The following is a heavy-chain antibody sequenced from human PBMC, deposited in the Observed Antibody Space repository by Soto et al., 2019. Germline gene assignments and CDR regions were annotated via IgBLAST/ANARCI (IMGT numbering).Heavy chain of an antibody. CDR3: ARDGGRLWTPWVPAFDI. J-gene: IGHJ3*02. Sequence: PGGPLRLSCAASGFTFSSYSMNWARQAPGKGLEWVSYISSSSSTIYYADSVKGRFTISRDNSKNTLYLQMNSLRAEDTAVYYCARDGGRLWTPWVPAFDIWGQGTMVTVSS. CDR1: GFTFSSYS. D-gene: IGHD3-16*01. CDR2: ISSSSSTI. V-gene: IGHV3-48*01.